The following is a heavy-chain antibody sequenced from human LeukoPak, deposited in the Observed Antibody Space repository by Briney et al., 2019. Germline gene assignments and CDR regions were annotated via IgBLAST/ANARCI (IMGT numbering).Heavy chain of an antibody. D-gene: IGHD3-10*01. J-gene: IGHJ6*02. CDR2: IYYSGST. Sequence: PSETLSLTCTVSGASITTDSYYWSWIRQPPGKGLEWIGYIYYSGSTNYNPSLKSRVTISVDTSKNQFSLKLSSVTAADTAVYYCARDSRVQYYYGSGSTYGMDVWGQGTTVTVSS. CDR3: ARDSRVQYYYGSGSTYGMDV. CDR1: GASITTDSYY. V-gene: IGHV4-61*01.